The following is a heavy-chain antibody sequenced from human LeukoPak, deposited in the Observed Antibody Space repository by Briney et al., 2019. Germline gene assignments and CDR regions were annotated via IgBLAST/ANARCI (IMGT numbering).Heavy chain of an antibody. Sequence: SQTLSLTCTVSGGSISSGGYYWSWIRQHPGEGLEWIGYIYYSGSTYYNPSLKSRVTISVDTSKNQFSLKLSSVTAADTAVYYCARDTGGGGSLYYFDYWGQGTLATVSS. CDR3: ARDTGGGGSLYYFDY. J-gene: IGHJ4*02. CDR2: IYYSGST. D-gene: IGHD3-16*01. CDR1: GGSISSGGYY. V-gene: IGHV4-31*03.